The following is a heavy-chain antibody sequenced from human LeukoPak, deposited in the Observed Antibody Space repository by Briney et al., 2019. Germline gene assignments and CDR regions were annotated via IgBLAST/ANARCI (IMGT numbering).Heavy chain of an antibody. CDR3: ARGSLRYYDILTGSYMDV. V-gene: IGHV3-53*01. Sequence: GGSLRLSCAASGFTVSSNYMSWVRQAPGKGLEWVSVICSGGSTYYADSAKGRFTISRDNSKNTLYLQMNSLRAEDTAVYYCARGSLRYYDILTGSYMDVWGKGTTVTISS. CDR2: ICSGGST. J-gene: IGHJ6*03. D-gene: IGHD3-9*01. CDR1: GFTVSSNY.